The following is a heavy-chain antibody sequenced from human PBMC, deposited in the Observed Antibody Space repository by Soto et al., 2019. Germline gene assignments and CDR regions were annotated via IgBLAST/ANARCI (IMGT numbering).Heavy chain of an antibody. V-gene: IGHV3-15*07. J-gene: IGHJ4*01. CDR3: ITDSYLPTRTVRCHY. D-gene: IGHD2-2*01. CDR2: VKSKNDGGTT. CDR1: GFTFSNAW. Sequence: GGSLRLSCAASGFTFSNAWINSVRQTPGRGLEWVGRVKSKNDGGTTDFAAPVKGRFAISRDDSKNMVYLEMNSLQTEDTAMYYCITDSYLPTRTVRCHYWRPGPLVTVSS.